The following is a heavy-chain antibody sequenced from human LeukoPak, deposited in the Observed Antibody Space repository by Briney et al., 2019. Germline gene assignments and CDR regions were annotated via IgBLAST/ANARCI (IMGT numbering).Heavy chain of an antibody. CDR3: ARDSSGWFGDLLHNWFDP. V-gene: IGHV3-30*02. J-gene: IGHJ5*02. D-gene: IGHD3-10*01. CDR1: GFTFSSYG. Sequence: GGSLRLSCAASGFTFSSYGMHWVRQAPGKGLEWVAFIRYDGSNKYYADSVKGRFTISRDNSKNTLYLQMNSLRAEDTAVYYCARDSSGWFGDLLHNWFDPWGQGTLVTVSS. CDR2: IRYDGSNK.